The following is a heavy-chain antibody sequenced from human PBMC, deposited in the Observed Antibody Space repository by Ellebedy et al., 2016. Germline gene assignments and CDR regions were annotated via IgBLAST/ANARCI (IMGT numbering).Heavy chain of an antibody. CDR2: VSERGDWT. V-gene: IGHV3-23*01. Sequence: GESLKISCVVSGFTFSSLAMSWVRQAPGKGLEWVSSVSERGDWTDYADSVKGRFTISRENSKSTLFLQMNSLRVEDTAIYYCARLRPVAGTGGYWGQGTLVTVSS. CDR1: GFTFSSLA. J-gene: IGHJ4*02. CDR3: ARLRPVAGTGGY. D-gene: IGHD6-19*01.